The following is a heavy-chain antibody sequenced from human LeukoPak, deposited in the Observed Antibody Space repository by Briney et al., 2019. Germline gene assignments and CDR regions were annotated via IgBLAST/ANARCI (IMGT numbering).Heavy chain of an antibody. CDR1: GGSISSYY. V-gene: IGHV4-34*01. D-gene: IGHD4-17*01. Sequence: TSETLSLTCTVSGGSISSYYWSWIRQPPGKGLEWIGEINHSGSTNYNPSLKSRVTISVDTSKNQFSLKLSSVTAADTAVYYCATRGDDYGDLDYWGQGTLVTVSS. CDR2: INHSGST. CDR3: ATRGDDYGDLDY. J-gene: IGHJ4*02.